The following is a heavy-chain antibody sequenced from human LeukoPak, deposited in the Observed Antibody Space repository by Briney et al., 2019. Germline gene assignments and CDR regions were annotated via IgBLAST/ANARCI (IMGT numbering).Heavy chain of an antibody. J-gene: IGHJ4*02. CDR3: ARESLGYCSGGSCSSHFDY. CDR2: INHSGST. Sequence: SETLSLTCAVYGGSFRDYYWSWIRQPPGKGLEWIGEINHSGSTNYNPSLKSRVTVSVDTSKNQFSLKLSSVTAADTAVYYCARESLGYCSGGSCSSHFDYWGEETLVTVSS. D-gene: IGHD2-15*01. V-gene: IGHV4-34*01. CDR1: GGSFRDYY.